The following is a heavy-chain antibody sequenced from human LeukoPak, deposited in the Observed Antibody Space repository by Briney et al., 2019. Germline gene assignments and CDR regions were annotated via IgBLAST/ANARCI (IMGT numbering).Heavy chain of an antibody. CDR2: INPNSGGT. CDR3: ARGYSSSWQNWFDP. D-gene: IGHD6-13*01. CDR1: GYTFTGYY. Sequence: ASVKVSCKASGYTFTGYYMHWVRQAPGQGLEWMGWINPNSGGTNYAQKFQGWVTMTRDTSISTAYIELSRLRSDDTAVYYCARGYSSSWQNWFDPWGQGTLVTVSS. J-gene: IGHJ5*02. V-gene: IGHV1-2*04.